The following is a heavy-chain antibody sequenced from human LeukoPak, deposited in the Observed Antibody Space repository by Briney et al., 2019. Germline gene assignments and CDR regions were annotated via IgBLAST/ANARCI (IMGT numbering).Heavy chain of an antibody. J-gene: IGHJ4*02. CDR1: GFTFSDYY. V-gene: IGHV3-11*04. CDR2: ISSSGSTI. Sequence: GGSLRLSCAASGFTFSDYYVSWIRQAPGKGLEWVSYISSSGSTIYYADSVKGRFTISRDNSKNTLYLQMNSLRAEDTAVYYCAKDRGWSSGWPIGAGWGQGTLVTVSS. D-gene: IGHD6-19*01. CDR3: AKDRGWSSGWPIGAG.